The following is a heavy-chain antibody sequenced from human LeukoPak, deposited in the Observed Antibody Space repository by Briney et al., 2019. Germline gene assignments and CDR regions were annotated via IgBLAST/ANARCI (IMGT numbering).Heavy chain of an antibody. D-gene: IGHD5-18*01. J-gene: IGHJ5*02. CDR3: ARGINSYGWIDWFDP. CDR1: DGSVSSGGYY. V-gene: IGHV4-30-4*08. Sequence: SETLSLTCTVSDGSVSSGGYYGSWIRQHPGKGLEWIGYIYCSGSTYYNPSLKSRVTISVDTSKNQFSLKLSSVTAADTAVYYCARGINSYGWIDWFDPWGQGTLVTVSS. CDR2: IYCSGST.